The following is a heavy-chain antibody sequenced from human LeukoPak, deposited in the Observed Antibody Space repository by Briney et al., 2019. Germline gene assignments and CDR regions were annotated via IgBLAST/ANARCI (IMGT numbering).Heavy chain of an antibody. CDR2: IWYDGSEK. CDR1: GFTFRSHG. V-gene: IGHV3-33*01. Sequence: PGGSLGLSCAASGFTFRSHGMHWVRQAPGKGLEWVAVIWYDGSEKYYADSVKGRCTISRDNSRNMVYMQMDSLRVEDTAIYYCARWGDDKRLDYWGQGTLVTVSS. D-gene: IGHD3-16*01. J-gene: IGHJ4*02. CDR3: ARWGDDKRLDY.